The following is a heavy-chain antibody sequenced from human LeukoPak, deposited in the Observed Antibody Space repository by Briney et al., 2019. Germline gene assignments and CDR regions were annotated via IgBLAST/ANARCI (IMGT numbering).Heavy chain of an antibody. Sequence: SETLSLTCAVYGGSFSGYYWSWIRQPPGKGLEWIGEINHSGSTNYNPSLKSRVTISVDTSKNQFSLKLSSVTAADTAVYYCARGRVVLRYFDWFNWFGPWGQGTTVTVSS. J-gene: IGHJ5*01. CDR2: INHSGST. CDR1: GGSFSGYY. D-gene: IGHD3-9*01. CDR3: ARGRVVLRYFDWFNWFGP. V-gene: IGHV4-34*01.